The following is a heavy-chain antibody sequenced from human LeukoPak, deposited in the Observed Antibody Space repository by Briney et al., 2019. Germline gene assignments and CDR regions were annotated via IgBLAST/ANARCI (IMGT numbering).Heavy chain of an antibody. J-gene: IGHJ4*02. D-gene: IGHD3-22*01. CDR1: GYSFTCYW. CDR2: IYPGDSDT. V-gene: IGHV5-51*01. Sequence: GESLKISCKGSGYSFTCYWIGWVRQMPGKGLEWMGIIYPGDSDTRYSPSFQGQVTISADKSISTAYLQWSSLKASDTAMYYCARTGYYDSSGCYFWGQGTLVTVSS. CDR3: ARTGYYDSSGCYF.